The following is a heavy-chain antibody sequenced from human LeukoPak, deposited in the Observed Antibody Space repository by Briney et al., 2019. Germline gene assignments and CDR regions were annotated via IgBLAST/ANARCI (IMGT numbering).Heavy chain of an antibody. D-gene: IGHD1-26*01. CDR3: ARDDGASRTDFDY. Sequence: GGSLRLSCAASGFTFSDYYMSWIRQAPGKGLEWVSYISSSGSTIYYADSVKGQFTISRDNAKNSLYLQMNSLRAEDTAVYYCARDDGASRTDFDYWGQGTLVTVSS. CDR1: GFTFSDYY. CDR2: ISSSGSTI. V-gene: IGHV3-11*04. J-gene: IGHJ4*02.